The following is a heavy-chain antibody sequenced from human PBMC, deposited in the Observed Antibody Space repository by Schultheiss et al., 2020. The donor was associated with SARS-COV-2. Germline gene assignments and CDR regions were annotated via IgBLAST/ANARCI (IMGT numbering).Heavy chain of an antibody. V-gene: IGHV4-34*11. CDR2: IYYTGST. CDR1: GGSFSGYY. CDR3: ARDSVEWDYYYSSGYQRYYFDY. Sequence: SETLSLTCAVYGGSFSGYYWSWIRQPPGKGLEWIGYIYYTGSTNYNPSLKSRVTISVDTSKNQISLNLSSVTPEDTAVYYCARDSVEWDYYYSSGYQRYYFDYWGQGTLVIVSS. J-gene: IGHJ4*02. D-gene: IGHD3-22*01.